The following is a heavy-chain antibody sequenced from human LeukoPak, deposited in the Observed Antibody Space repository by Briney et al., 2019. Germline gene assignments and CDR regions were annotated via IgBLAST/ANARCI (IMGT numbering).Heavy chain of an antibody. CDR3: TVWAVAISVGANH. CDR2: IRSKAYGGTA. Sequence: GGSLRLSCTASGFTFGDYAMSWFRQAPGRGLEWVGFIRSKAYGGTAENAASVKGRFTISRDDSKGVAYLQMNSLKTEDTAVYYCTVWAVAISVGANHWGQGTLVTVSS. D-gene: IGHD6-19*01. CDR1: GFTFGDYA. J-gene: IGHJ5*02. V-gene: IGHV3-49*03.